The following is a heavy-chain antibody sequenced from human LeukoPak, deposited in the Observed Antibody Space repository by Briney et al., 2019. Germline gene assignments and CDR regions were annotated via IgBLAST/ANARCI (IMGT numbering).Heavy chain of an antibody. Sequence: PSETLSLTCTVSGGSISSSSYYWGWTRQPPGKGLEWIGSIYYSGSTYYNPSLKSRVTISVDTSKNQFSLKLSSVTAADTAVYYCARRESIAVAGKEFDYWGQGTLVTVSS. V-gene: IGHV4-39*01. CDR1: GGSISSSSYY. CDR3: ARRESIAVAGKEFDY. CDR2: IYYSGST. J-gene: IGHJ4*02. D-gene: IGHD6-19*01.